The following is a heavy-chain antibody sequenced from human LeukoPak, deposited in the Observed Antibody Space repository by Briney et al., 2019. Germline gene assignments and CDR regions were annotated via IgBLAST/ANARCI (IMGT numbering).Heavy chain of an antibody. J-gene: IGHJ4*02. V-gene: IGHV3-23*01. D-gene: IGHD2-15*01. CDR3: AKVPNRYCSGGTCYMDY. CDR1: GFTFSSYA. CDR2: ISGSGGST. Sequence: PGGSLRLSCAASGFTFSSYAMSWVRQAPGKGLRWVSAISGSGGSTYYADSVKGRFTISRDNSKNTLYLQMNSLRAEDTAVYYCAKVPNRYCSGGTCYMDYWGQGTLVTVSS.